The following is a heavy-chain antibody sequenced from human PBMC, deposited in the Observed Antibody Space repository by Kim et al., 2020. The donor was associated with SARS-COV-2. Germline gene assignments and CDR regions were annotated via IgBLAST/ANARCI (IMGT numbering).Heavy chain of an antibody. CDR2: ISYTAGT. V-gene: IGHV4-59*08. Sequence: SETLSLSCSVSGGSISSNHWSWICQPPGRGLERIGWISYTAGTRSNPSLNSRVTLFLDTSKTQFSLKLNSVAAADTAASYCARHSSGGTYPLDYWGQGTLVTVSS. J-gene: IGHJ4*02. D-gene: IGHD3-16*01. CDR1: GGSISSNH. CDR3: ARHSSGGTYPLDY.